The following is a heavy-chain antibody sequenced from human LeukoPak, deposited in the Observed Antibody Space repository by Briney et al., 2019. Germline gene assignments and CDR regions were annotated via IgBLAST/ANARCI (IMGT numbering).Heavy chain of an antibody. CDR2: ISYDGSNK. V-gene: IGHV3-30*18. J-gene: IGHJ4*02. D-gene: IGHD3-3*01. Sequence: GGSLRLSCAASGFTFSSYGMHWVRQAPGKGLEWVAVISYDGSNKYYADSVKGRFTISRDNSKNTLYLQMNSLRAEDTAVYYCAKEGSRIFGVVILGFLDYWGQGTLVTVSS. CDR3: AKEGSRIFGVVILGFLDY. CDR1: GFTFSSYG.